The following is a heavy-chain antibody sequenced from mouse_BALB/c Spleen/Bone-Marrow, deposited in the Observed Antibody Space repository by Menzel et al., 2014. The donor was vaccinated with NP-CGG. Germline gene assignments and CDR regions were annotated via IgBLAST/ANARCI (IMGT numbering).Heavy chain of an antibody. V-gene: IGHV4-2*02. Sequence: EVQVVESGGGLVQPGGSLNLSCAASGFDFSRYWMSWARQAPGKGQEWIGEINPGSSTINYTPSLKDKFIISRDNAKNTLYLQMSKVRSEDTALYYCARSGNYWYFDVWGAGTTVTVSS. J-gene: IGHJ1*01. CDR2: INPGSSTI. CDR3: ARSGNYWYFDV. D-gene: IGHD1-1*01. CDR1: GFDFSRYW.